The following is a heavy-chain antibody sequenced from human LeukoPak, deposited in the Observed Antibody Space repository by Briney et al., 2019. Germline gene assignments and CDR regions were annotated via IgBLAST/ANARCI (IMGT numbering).Heavy chain of an antibody. Sequence: GESLKISCKGSGYSFTSYWIAWVRQMPGKGLEWMGITYPGDSDTRYSPSFQGQVTITADKSISTAYLQWSSLKASDNAMYYCARQRRSSGWPNDYWGQGTLVTVSS. CDR1: GYSFTSYW. J-gene: IGHJ4*02. CDR3: ARQRRSSGWPNDY. D-gene: IGHD6-19*01. CDR2: TYPGDSDT. V-gene: IGHV5-51*01.